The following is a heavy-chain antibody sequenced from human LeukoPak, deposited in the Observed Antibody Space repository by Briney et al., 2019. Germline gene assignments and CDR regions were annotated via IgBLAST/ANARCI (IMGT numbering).Heavy chain of an antibody. CDR3: ARGWNYYGSGSYPSKNWFDP. CDR2: INPNSGGT. V-gene: IGHV1-2*04. CDR1: GYTFTGYY. J-gene: IGHJ5*02. D-gene: IGHD3-10*01. Sequence: ASVKVSCKASGYTFTGYYMHWVRQAPGQGLEWMGWINPNSGGTNYAQKFQGWVTITRDTSIGTAYMELSRLRSDDTAVYYCARGWNYYGSGSYPSKNWFDPWGQGTLVTVSS.